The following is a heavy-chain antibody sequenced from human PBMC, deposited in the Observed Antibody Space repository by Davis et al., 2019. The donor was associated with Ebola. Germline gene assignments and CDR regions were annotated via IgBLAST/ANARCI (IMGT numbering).Heavy chain of an antibody. CDR2: INPNSGGT. V-gene: IGHV1-2*06. CDR3: ARGYSGYDFVVVVAATPFDY. CDR1: GYTFTGYY. D-gene: IGHD2-15*01. J-gene: IGHJ4*02. Sequence: ASVKVSSKASGYTFTGYYMHWVRQAPGQGLEWMGRINPNSGGTNYAQKFQGRVTMTRDTSISTAYMELSRLRSDDTAVYYCARGYSGYDFVVVVAATPFDYWGQGTLVTVSS.